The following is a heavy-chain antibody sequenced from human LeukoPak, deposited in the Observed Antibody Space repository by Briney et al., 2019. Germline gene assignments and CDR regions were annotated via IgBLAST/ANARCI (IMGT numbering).Heavy chain of an antibody. CDR2: INSDGSST. CDR3: ARIGTGQYYYYMDV. D-gene: IGHD1-1*01. Sequence: GGSLRLSCAASGFTFSSYWMHWVRQAPGKGLVWVSRINSDGSSTSYADSVKGRFTISRDNAKNTLYLQMNSLRAEDTAVYYCARIGTGQYYYYMDVWGKGTTVTVSS. J-gene: IGHJ6*03. CDR1: GFTFSSYW. V-gene: IGHV3-74*01.